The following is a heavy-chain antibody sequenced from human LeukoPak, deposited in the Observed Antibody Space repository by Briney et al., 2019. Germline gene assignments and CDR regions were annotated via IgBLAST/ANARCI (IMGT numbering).Heavy chain of an antibody. V-gene: IGHV3-30*04. CDR1: GFTFSGSA. CDR2: VLFDGTNE. D-gene: IGHD3-10*01. Sequence: GGSLRLSCAASGFTFSGSAMHWVRQAPGKGLEWVAFVLFDGTNEQYTDSVKGRFSISRDNSNNTLYLQMSSLTAEDTAVYYCAKDRYGSGANYFDYWGQGTLVTVSS. J-gene: IGHJ4*02. CDR3: AKDRYGSGANYFDY.